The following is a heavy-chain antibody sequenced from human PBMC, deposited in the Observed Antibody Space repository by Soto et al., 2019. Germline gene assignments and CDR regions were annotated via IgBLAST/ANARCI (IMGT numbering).Heavy chain of an antibody. CDR1: GGTFSSYA. D-gene: IGHD3-22*01. Sequence: QVQLVQSGAEVKKPGSSVKVSCKASGGTFSSYAISWVRQAPGQGLEWMGGIIPIFGTANYAQKFEGRVTITADESTSTAYMELSSVRSEDTAVYYCAGSTYYYDSSGYSPFDYWGQGTLVTVSS. CDR2: IIPIFGTA. V-gene: IGHV1-69*01. CDR3: AGSTYYYDSSGYSPFDY. J-gene: IGHJ4*02.